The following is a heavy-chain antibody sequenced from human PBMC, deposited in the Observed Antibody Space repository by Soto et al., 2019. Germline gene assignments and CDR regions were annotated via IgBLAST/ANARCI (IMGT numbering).Heavy chain of an antibody. CDR3: ARDPTRTAAAGRYGMDV. Sequence: ASVKVSCKASGYTFTGYYMHWVRQAPGQGLEWMGWINPNSGGTNYAQKFQGRVTMTRDTSISTDYMELSRLRSDDTAVYYCARDPTRTAAAGRYGMDVWGQGTTVTVSS. V-gene: IGHV1-2*02. J-gene: IGHJ6*02. CDR2: INPNSGGT. CDR1: GYTFTGYY. D-gene: IGHD6-25*01.